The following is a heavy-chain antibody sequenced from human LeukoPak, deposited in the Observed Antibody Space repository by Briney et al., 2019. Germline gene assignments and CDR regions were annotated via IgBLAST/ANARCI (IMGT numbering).Heavy chain of an antibody. CDR2: IKQDGSEK. CDR1: GFTFGDYA. V-gene: IGHV3-7*01. CDR3: ARGHIGMDV. J-gene: IGHJ6*04. D-gene: IGHD5-12*01. Sequence: GGSLRLSCTASGFTFGDYAMSWFRQAPGKGLEWVANIKQDGSEKNYVDSVKGRFTISRDNAKNSLDLQMNRLRAEDTAVYYCARGHIGMDVWGKGTTVTVSS.